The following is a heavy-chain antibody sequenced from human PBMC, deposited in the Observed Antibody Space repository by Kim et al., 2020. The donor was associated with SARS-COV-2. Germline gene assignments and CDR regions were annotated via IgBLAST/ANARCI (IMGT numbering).Heavy chain of an antibody. CDR1: GFTFDDYG. D-gene: IGHD6-19*01. Sequence: GGSLRLSCAASGFTFDDYGMSWVRQAPGKGLEWVSGINWNGGSTGYADSVKGRFTISRDNAKNSLYLQMNSLRAEDTVLYHCARSKSGWYSGDWGQGTLVTVSS. J-gene: IGHJ4*02. V-gene: IGHV3-20*01. CDR3: ARSKSGWYSGD. CDR2: INWNGGST.